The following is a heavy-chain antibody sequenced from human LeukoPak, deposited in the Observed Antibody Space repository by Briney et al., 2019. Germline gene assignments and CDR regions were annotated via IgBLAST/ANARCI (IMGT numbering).Heavy chain of an antibody. V-gene: IGHV4-39*07. D-gene: IGHD3-22*01. Sequence: PSETLSLTCTVSGGSISSDAYYWGWIRQPPGKGLEWIGTIYYTGSTYYNPSLKSRVAISLDTSKNQFSLKLSSVTAADTAVYYCATDIFHITMIVVWDAFDIWGQGTMVTVSS. CDR1: GGSISSDAYY. J-gene: IGHJ3*02. CDR2: IYYTGST. CDR3: ATDIFHITMIVVWDAFDI.